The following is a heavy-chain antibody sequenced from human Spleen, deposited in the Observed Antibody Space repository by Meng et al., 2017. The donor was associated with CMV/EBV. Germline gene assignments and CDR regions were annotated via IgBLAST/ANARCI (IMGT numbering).Heavy chain of an antibody. J-gene: IGHJ4*02. CDR1: GFPFSTYA. Sequence: GESLKISCAASGFPFSTYALHWVRQARHKGLEWVALISHDGKYKFYADSVKGRFIISRDNSENTVYLQMNRLTADDTALYYCARDFRDLTFFDCWGQGTLVTVSS. CDR2: ISHDGKYK. V-gene: IGHV3-30*04. CDR3: ARDFRDLTFFDC.